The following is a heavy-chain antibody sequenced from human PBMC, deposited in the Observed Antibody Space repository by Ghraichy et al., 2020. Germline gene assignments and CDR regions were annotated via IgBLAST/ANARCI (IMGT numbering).Heavy chain of an antibody. CDR2: VHYSGTT. Sequence: SETLSLTCTVSDNSINSDVYYWNWIRHRPGKGLEWIGYVHYSGTTHYNPALQSRGSMSIDTSQRHFSLHLTSVTAADTAVYYCARSSIVPTARYFDWWGQGTLVTVSS. D-gene: IGHD2-2*01. V-gene: IGHV4-31*03. J-gene: IGHJ4*02. CDR3: ARSSIVPTARYFDW. CDR1: DNSINSDVYY.